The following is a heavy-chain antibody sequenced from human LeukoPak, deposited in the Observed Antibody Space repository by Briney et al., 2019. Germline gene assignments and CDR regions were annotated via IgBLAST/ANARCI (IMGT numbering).Heavy chain of an antibody. CDR2: IIPIFGTA. J-gene: IGHJ6*04. V-gene: IGHV1-69*06. CDR3: ARGRWYYYGSGSYTPVKNYYYGMDV. D-gene: IGHD3-10*01. CDR1: GGTFSSYA. Sequence: SVKVSCKASGGTFSSYAISWVRQAPGQGLEWMGGIIPIFGTANYAQKFQGRVTITADKSTSAAYMELSSLRSEDTAVYYCARGRWYYYGSGSYTPVKNYYYGMDVWGKGTTVTVSS.